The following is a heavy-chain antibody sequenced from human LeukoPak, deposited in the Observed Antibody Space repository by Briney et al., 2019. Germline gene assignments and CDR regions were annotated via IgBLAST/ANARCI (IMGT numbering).Heavy chain of an antibody. CDR3: AHSLGRCSGGNCYTYFDY. V-gene: IGHV2-5*02. D-gene: IGHD2-15*01. CDR1: GFSLSTSGVG. J-gene: IGHJ4*02. CDR2: IYWDDDK. Sequence: KESGPTLVKPTQTLTLTCTFSGFSLSTSGVGVGWIRQPPGKALEWLAVIYWDDDKRYSPSLKSRLTITKDTSKNQVVLTMTNIDPVDTATYYCAHSLGRCSGGNCYTYFDYWGQGTLVTVSS.